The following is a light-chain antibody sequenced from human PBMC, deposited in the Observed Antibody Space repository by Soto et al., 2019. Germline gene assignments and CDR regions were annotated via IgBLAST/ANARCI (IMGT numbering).Light chain of an antibody. Sequence: ETVLTQSPATLSLSPGERATLSCRASQSVSSYLAWYQQKPGQGPRLLIYDASNRATGIPPRFSGSGSGTDFTLTISSLEPEDFAFYYCQQRSNWPPITFGQGTRLEIK. CDR2: DAS. CDR1: QSVSSY. V-gene: IGKV3-11*01. CDR3: QQRSNWPPIT. J-gene: IGKJ5*01.